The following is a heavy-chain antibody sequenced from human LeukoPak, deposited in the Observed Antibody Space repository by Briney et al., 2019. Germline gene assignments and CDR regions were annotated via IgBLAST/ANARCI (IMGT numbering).Heavy chain of an antibody. CDR1: GLTLTQSS. V-gene: IGHV3-30*19. Sequence: GGSPRHSCVPPGLTLTQSSTHWVRQAPRKGLERVSATSYEGKHIHSADSLKSRFTISRDTSKNTLYLQLNSLRDEDTAVYYCGKDVGGLDGDALDSWGQGTLVTVCS. CDR3: GKDVGGLDGDALDS. J-gene: IGHJ4*02. D-gene: IGHD4-17*01. CDR2: TSYEGKHI.